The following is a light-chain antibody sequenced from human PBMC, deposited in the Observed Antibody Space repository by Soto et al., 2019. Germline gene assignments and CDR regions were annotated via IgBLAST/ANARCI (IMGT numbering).Light chain of an antibody. CDR3: SSYKSSSGPPPLV. CDR1: SSDIGSYNF. Sequence: QSVLTQPASVSGSPGQSITISCTGTSSDIGSYNFVSWYQHHPGKAPKLLIYEVSYRPSGISDRFSGSKSANTASLTISGLQAEGKADYFLSSYKSSSGPPPLVFGSGTKVTVL. V-gene: IGLV2-14*01. J-gene: IGLJ1*01. CDR2: EVS.